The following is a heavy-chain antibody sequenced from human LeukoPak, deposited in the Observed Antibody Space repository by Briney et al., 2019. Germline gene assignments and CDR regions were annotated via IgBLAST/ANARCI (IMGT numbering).Heavy chain of an antibody. V-gene: IGHV3-74*01. J-gene: IGHJ3*02. CDR1: GFTFSSYW. D-gene: IGHD2-15*01. CDR2: INSDGSST. CDR3: ARDIVVVVAATHDAFDI. Sequence: GGSQRLSCAASGFTFSSYWMHWVRQAPGKGLVWVSRINSDGSSTSYADSVKGRFTISRDNAKNTLYLQMNSLRAEDTAVYYCARDIVVVVAATHDAFDIWGQGTMVTVPS.